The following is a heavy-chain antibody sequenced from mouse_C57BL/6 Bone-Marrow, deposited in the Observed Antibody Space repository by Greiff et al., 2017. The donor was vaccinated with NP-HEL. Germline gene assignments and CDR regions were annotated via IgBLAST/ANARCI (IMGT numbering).Heavy chain of an antibody. J-gene: IGHJ1*03. CDR2: INPYNGGT. D-gene: IGHD2-4*01. CDR3: ARKGGYDYFSYWYFDV. V-gene: IGHV1-19*01. CDR1: GYTFTDYY. Sequence: VQLQQSGPVLVKPGASVKMSCKASGYTFTDYYMNWVKQSHGKSLEWIGVINPYNGGTSYNQKFKGKATLTVDKSSSTAYMELNSLTSEYSAVYYCARKGGYDYFSYWYFDVWGTGTTVTVSS.